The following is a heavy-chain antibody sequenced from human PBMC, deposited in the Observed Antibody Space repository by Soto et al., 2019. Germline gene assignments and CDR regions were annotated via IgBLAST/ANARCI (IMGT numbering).Heavy chain of an antibody. J-gene: IGHJ4*02. Sequence: ASVKVSCKASGYTFSSYALHWVRQAPGQRLEWMGWINAGNGNTKYSQKFQGRVTITKDTSATTAYMELSSLRSEDTAVYYCARDLGGWPDYWGQGTLVTVSS. CDR1: GYTFSSYA. CDR3: ARDLGGWPDY. D-gene: IGHD2-15*01. V-gene: IGHV1-3*01. CDR2: INAGNGNT.